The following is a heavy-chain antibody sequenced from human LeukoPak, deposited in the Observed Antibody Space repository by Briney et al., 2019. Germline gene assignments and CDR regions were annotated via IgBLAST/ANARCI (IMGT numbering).Heavy chain of an antibody. J-gene: IGHJ4*02. CDR1: GGSISSYY. D-gene: IGHD3-3*01. V-gene: IGHV4-59*01. Sequence: PSETLSLTCTVSGGSISSYYWSWIRQPPEKGLEWIGYIYYSGSTNYNPSLKSRVTISVDTSKNQFSLKLSSVTAADTAVYYCARSAPTSITIFGVVFRHFDYWGQGTLVTVSS. CDR2: IYYSGST. CDR3: ARSAPTSITIFGVVFRHFDY.